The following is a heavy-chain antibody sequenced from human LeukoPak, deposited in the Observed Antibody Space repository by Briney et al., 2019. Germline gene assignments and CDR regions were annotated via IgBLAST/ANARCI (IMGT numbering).Heavy chain of an antibody. D-gene: IGHD5-18*01. CDR3: ARSGGYSYGGWFDP. V-gene: IGHV4-38-2*02. J-gene: IGHJ5*02. Sequence: SETLSLTCTVSSYSISSGYYWGWIRQPPGKGLEWIGKIYHSGTTHFNPSLKSRVTISVDTSKNQFSLNLIYVTAADTAVYYCARSGGYSYGGWFDPWGQGTLVTVSS. CDR2: IYHSGTT. CDR1: SYSISSGYY.